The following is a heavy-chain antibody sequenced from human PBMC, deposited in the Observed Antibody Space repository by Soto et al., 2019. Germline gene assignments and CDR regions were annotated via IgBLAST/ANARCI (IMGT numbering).Heavy chain of an antibody. CDR3: ARDSLYGDYALKKDY. Sequence: GGSLRLSCAASGFTFSSYSMNWVRQAPGKGLEWVSSISSSSSYIYYADSVKGRFTISRDNAKNSLYLQMNSLRAEDTAVYYCARDSLYGDYALKKDYWGQGTLVTVSS. J-gene: IGHJ4*02. CDR1: GFTFSSYS. V-gene: IGHV3-21*01. CDR2: ISSSSSYI. D-gene: IGHD4-17*01.